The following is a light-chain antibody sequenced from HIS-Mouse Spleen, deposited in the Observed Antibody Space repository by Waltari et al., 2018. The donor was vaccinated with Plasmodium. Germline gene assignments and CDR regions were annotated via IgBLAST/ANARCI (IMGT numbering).Light chain of an antibody. CDR3: CSYAGSYTWV. CDR1: SSEVGGYHY. CDR2: DVS. V-gene: IGLV2-11*01. J-gene: IGLJ3*02. Sequence: QSALTQPRSVSGSPGQAVTISCTGTSSEVGGYHYFSWYQQHPGKAPKLMIYDVSKRPSGVPDRFSGSKSGNTASLTISGLQAEDEADYYCCSYAGSYTWVFGGGTKLTVL.